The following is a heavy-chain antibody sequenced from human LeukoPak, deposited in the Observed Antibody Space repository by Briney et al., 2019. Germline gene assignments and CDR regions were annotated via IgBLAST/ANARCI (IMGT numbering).Heavy chain of an antibody. CDR1: GFTFSSYW. J-gene: IGHJ4*02. D-gene: IGHD1-14*01. CDR2: IVSDGSVI. V-gene: IGHV3-74*01. Sequence: PGGPLRLSCAASGFTFSSYWMHWVRQGSGRGLVWVSRIVSDGSVITYADSVKGRFTIPRDNAKNTLYLQMNSLRAEDTAVYYCARGTGFGFPDYWGQGTLVTVSS. CDR3: ARGTGFGFPDY.